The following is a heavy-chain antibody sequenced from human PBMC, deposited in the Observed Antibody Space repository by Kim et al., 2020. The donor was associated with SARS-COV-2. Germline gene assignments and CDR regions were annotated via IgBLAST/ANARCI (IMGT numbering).Heavy chain of an antibody. V-gene: IGHV4-34*01. D-gene: IGHD6-6*01. Sequence: TPSLKSRVPISVDTSKNQFSLKLSSVTAADTAVYYCARGRYSSSSGGFDYWGQGTLVTVSS. CDR3: ARGRYSSSSGGFDY. J-gene: IGHJ4*02.